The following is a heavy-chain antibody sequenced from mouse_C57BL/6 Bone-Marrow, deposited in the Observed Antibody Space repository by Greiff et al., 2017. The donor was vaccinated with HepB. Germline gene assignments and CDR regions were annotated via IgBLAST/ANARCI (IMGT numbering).Heavy chain of an antibody. V-gene: IGHV1-76*01. J-gene: IGHJ2*01. CDR2: IYPGSGNT. CDR1: GYTFTDYY. D-gene: IGHD1-1*01. CDR3: ASLRMVTTVVAGDY. Sequence: QVQLQQSGAELVRPGASVKLSCKASGYTFTDYYINWVKQRPGQGLEWIARIYPGSGNTYYNEKFKGKATLTAEKSSSTAYMQLSSLTSEDSAVYFCASLRMVTTVVAGDYWGQGTTLTVSS.